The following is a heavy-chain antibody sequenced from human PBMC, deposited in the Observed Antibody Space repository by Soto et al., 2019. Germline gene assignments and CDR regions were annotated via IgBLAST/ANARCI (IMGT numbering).Heavy chain of an antibody. CDR1: GGSISSGGYA. V-gene: IGHV4-30-2*01. Sequence: LSLTCAVSGGSISSGGYAWAWIRQPPGKGLEWVGYIYQSGSTYYNPSLKSRVTIAADRSKNQFSLNLASVTAADTAVYYCARSYSGGDAYFDYWGQGTVVTVSS. D-gene: IGHD2-21*02. CDR3: ARSYSGGDAYFDY. CDR2: IYQSGST. J-gene: IGHJ4*02.